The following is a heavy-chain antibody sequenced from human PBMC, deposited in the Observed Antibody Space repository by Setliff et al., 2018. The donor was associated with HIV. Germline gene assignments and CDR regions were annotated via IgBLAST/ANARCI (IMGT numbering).Heavy chain of an antibody. CDR1: GGSISSSSYY. D-gene: IGHD3-22*01. Sequence: SETLSLTCTVSGGSISSSSYYWGWIRQPPGKGLEWIGSIHYSGSTYYNPSLKSGFTLSVNTSKNQFSLRLNSVTAADTAVYYCARGREVIRDTYYSYFYMDVWSRGTAVTVSS. CDR2: IHYSGST. V-gene: IGHV4-39*07. CDR3: ARGREVIRDTYYSYFYMDV. J-gene: IGHJ6*04.